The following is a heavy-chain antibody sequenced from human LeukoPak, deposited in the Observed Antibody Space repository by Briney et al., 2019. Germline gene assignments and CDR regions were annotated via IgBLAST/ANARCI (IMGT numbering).Heavy chain of an antibody. J-gene: IGHJ4*02. D-gene: IGHD2-2*01. CDR2: IYYSGST. CDR3: ARRGCSSTSCYGGTNLPFDY. CDR1: GGSISSSNYY. V-gene: IGHV4-39*01. Sequence: PSETLSLTCTVSGGSISSSNYYWGWIRQPPGKGLEWIGSIYYSGSTYYNPSLKGRVTISVDTSKNQFSLKLTSVTAADTAVYYCARRGCSSTSCYGGTNLPFDYWGQGTLLTVSS.